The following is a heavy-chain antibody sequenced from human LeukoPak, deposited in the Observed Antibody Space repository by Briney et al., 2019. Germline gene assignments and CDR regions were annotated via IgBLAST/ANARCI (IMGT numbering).Heavy chain of an antibody. J-gene: IGHJ6*03. CDR3: ARNYYDSSGYRHYYYYMDV. V-gene: IGHV4-59*08. CDR1: GGSISSYY. CDR2: IYYSGST. D-gene: IGHD3-22*01. Sequence: PSETLSLTCTVSGGSISSYYWSWIRQPPGKGLEWIGYIYYSGSTNYNPSLKSRVTISVDTSKNQFSLKLSSVTAADTAVYYCARNYYDSSGYRHYYYYMDVWGKGTTVTVSS.